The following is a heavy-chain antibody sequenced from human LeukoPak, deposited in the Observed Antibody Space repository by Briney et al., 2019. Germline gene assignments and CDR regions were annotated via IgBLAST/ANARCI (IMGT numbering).Heavy chain of an antibody. CDR1: GFTFNSYW. CDR3: ARDLRSDINVGLWFGERYYYYMDV. Sequence: PGGSLRLSCAASGFTFNSYWMSRVRQAPGKGLEWVANIKQDGSEKYYVDSVKGRFTISRDNAKNSLYLQMNSLRAEDTAVYYCARDLRSDINVGLWFGERYYYYMDVWGKGTTVTISS. J-gene: IGHJ6*03. V-gene: IGHV3-7*03. D-gene: IGHD3-10*01. CDR2: IKQDGSEK.